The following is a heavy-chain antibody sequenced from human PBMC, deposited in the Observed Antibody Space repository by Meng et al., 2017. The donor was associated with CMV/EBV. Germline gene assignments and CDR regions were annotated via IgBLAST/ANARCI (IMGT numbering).Heavy chain of an antibody. V-gene: IGHV2-5*01. Sequence: SGPTLVKPTQTLTLTCTFSWFSLSTSGVGVGWIRQPPGKALEWRALIYWNDDKRYSPSLKSRLTITKDTSKNQVVLTMTNVDPVDTATYYCAHVGPNGSSWSTAFDYWGQGTLVTVSS. CDR2: IYWNDDK. CDR3: AHVGPNGSSWSTAFDY. CDR1: WFSLSTSGVG. D-gene: IGHD6-13*01. J-gene: IGHJ4*02.